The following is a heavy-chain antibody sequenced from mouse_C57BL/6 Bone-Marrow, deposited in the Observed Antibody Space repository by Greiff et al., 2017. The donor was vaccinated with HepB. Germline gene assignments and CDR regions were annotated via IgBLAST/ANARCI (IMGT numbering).Heavy chain of an antibody. CDR3: ATPLRFYYFDY. V-gene: IGHV5-2*03. J-gene: IGHJ2*01. CDR1: EYEFPSHD. CDR2: INSDGGST. Sequence: EVKLVESGGGLVQPGESLKLSCESNEYEFPSHDMSWVRKTPEKRLELVAAINSDGGSTYYPDTMEGRFIISRDNTKKTLYLQMSSLRSEDTALYYCATPLRFYYFDYWGQGTTLTVSS.